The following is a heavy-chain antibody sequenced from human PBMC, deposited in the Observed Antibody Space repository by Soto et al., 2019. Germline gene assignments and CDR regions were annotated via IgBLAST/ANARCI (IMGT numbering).Heavy chain of an antibody. CDR1: GYTFTGYY. Sequence: GASVKVSCKASGYTFTGYYMHWVRQAPGQGLEWMGWINPNSGGTNYAQKFQGRVTMTRDTSISTAYMELSRLRSDDTAVYCCASLLLYDSSGYYYGDWYFDLWGRGTLVTVSS. CDR2: INPNSGGT. V-gene: IGHV1-2*02. J-gene: IGHJ2*01. CDR3: ASLLLYDSSGYYYGDWYFDL. D-gene: IGHD3-22*01.